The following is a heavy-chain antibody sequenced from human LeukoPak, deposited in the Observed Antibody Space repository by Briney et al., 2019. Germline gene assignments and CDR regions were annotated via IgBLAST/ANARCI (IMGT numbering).Heavy chain of an antibody. J-gene: IGHJ4*02. CDR3: AKDKIYYDATGYPSWFFDY. Sequence: PGRSLRLSCAASGFSFSRNGFHWVRQAPGKGLEWVAVIRHDGTNEDYADSVKGRFSISRDNSKNTLYLQMNSLRAEDTAVYYCAKDKIYYDATGYPSWFFDYWGQGTLVTVSS. CDR2: IRHDGTNE. V-gene: IGHV3-33*06. CDR1: GFSFSRNG. D-gene: IGHD3-16*01.